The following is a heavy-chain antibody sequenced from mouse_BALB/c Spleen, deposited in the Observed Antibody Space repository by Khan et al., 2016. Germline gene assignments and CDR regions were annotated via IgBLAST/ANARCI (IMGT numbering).Heavy chain of an antibody. V-gene: IGHV2-6-4*01. CDR2: IWGGGTT. Sequence: QVQLKESGPGLVAPSQSLSITCTVSGFSLSRYSVHWVRQPPGKGLEWLGMIWGGGTTDFNSALKSRLSISKDNSKSQVFLKMNSLQTDDTAMYYCASVYYDCDRAWFAYWGQGTLVTVSA. D-gene: IGHD2-4*01. CDR3: ASVYYDCDRAWFAY. J-gene: IGHJ3*01. CDR1: GFSLSRYS.